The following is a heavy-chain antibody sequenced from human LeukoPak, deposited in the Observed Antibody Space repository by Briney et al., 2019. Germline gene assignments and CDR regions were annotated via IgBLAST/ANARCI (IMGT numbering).Heavy chain of an antibody. V-gene: IGHV4-39*01. Sequence: NPSETLSLTCGVSSRSMSSSRYYWGWIRQPPGKGLEWIGSTYYSGSTYYNPSLKSRVTITVDSSKNQCSLELSTVPAVDTAVYYCTKHGTVTHRFDYWGQGTLVTVSS. J-gene: IGHJ4*02. D-gene: IGHD4-17*01. CDR1: SRSMSSSRYY. CDR2: TYYSGST. CDR3: TKHGTVTHRFDY.